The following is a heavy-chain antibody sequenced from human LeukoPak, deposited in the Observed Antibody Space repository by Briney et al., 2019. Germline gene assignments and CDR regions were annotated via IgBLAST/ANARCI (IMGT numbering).Heavy chain of an antibody. J-gene: IGHJ5*02. D-gene: IGHD3-22*01. CDR2: FDPEDGET. CDR1: GYTRTELS. V-gene: IGHV1-24*01. CDR3: ATGRGYFGT. Sequence: GASVKVSCKGSGYTRTELSMHWVRQAPGKGLEWMGGFDPEDGETIYAQKFQGRVTMTEDTSTNTAYMERSSLRSEDTAVYYCATGRGYFGTWGQGTLVTVSS.